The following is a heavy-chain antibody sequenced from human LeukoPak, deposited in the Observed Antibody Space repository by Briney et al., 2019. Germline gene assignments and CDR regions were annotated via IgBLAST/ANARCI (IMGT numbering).Heavy chain of an antibody. D-gene: IGHD1-26*01. Sequence: PGGSLRLSCAASGFTFSSYEMNWVRQAPGKGLEWVSYISSSGSTIYYADSVKGRFTISRDNAKNSLYLQMNSLRAEDTAVYYCAKYHMGVTTLFDFWGQGTLVTVSS. V-gene: IGHV3-48*03. CDR1: GFTFSSYE. CDR2: ISSSGSTI. CDR3: AKYHMGVTTLFDF. J-gene: IGHJ4*02.